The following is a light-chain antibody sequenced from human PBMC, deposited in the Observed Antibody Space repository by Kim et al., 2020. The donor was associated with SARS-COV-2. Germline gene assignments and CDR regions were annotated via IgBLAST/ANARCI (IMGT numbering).Light chain of an antibody. CDR3: QAWDSNIVV. CDR2: EDA. Sequence: SVSPGQTASITCSGDKLGDKYACWYQQRPGQSPVMVIYEDAKRPSGIPERFSGSNSGNTATLTISGTQAADEADYFCQAWDSNIVVFGGGTQLTVL. J-gene: IGLJ3*02. V-gene: IGLV3-1*01. CDR1: KLGDKY.